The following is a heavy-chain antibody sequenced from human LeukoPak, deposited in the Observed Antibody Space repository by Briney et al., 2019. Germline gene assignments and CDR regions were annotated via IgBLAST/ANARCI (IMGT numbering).Heavy chain of an antibody. J-gene: IGHJ4*02. D-gene: IGHD1-26*01. CDR1: GYTFTVYY. Sequence: ASVRVSCKASGYTFTVYYMHWVRQAPGQGLEWMGRINPNSGGTNYAQKFQGRVTMTRDTSISTAYMELSRLSSDDTAVYYCARYITVGATYQHFDSWGQGTLVTVSS. V-gene: IGHV1-2*06. CDR3: ARYITVGATYQHFDS. CDR2: INPNSGGT.